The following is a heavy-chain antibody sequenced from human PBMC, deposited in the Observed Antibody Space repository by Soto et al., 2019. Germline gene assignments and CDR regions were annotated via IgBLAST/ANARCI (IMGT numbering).Heavy chain of an antibody. CDR2: ISSSGATT. Sequence: GGSLRLSCAPSGFTFSDYYMSWIRQAPGKGLEWIAYISSSGATTYYADSVKDRFTISRDNTKNSLYLQMHSLTAEDTAVYYCAGGIVLYTQDAFDIWGQGTMVTVS. CDR1: GFTFSDYY. J-gene: IGHJ3*02. CDR3: AGGIVLYTQDAFDI. V-gene: IGHV3-11*01. D-gene: IGHD1-20*01.